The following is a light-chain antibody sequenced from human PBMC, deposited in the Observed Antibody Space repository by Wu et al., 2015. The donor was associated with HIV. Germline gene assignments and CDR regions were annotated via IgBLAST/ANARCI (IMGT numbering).Light chain of an antibody. CDR1: QSVSSSY. J-gene: IGKJ2*01. CDR3: QQYGSSRYT. V-gene: IGKV3-20*01. CDR2: GAS. Sequence: EIVLTQSPGTLSLSPGERATLSCRASQSVSSSYLAWYQQKPGQAPRLIMYGASSRATGIPERFSGSGSGTDFTLTISRLEPEDSAVYYCQQYGSSRYTFGQGTKLEIK.